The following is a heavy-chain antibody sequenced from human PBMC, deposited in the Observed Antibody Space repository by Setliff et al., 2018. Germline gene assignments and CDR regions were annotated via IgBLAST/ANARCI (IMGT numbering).Heavy chain of an antibody. D-gene: IGHD6-13*01. J-gene: IGHJ4*01. CDR3: ARVGSSSSPDY. CDR1: GFTFTSYS. Sequence: GESLKISCAASGFTFTSYSFNWVRQVPGKGLEWISYLSSTSETVYYADSVRGRFTISRDNAKNSLYLQMNSLRAEDTAVYYCARVGSSSSPDYWGQGTPVTVSS. CDR2: LSSTSETV. V-gene: IGHV3-48*01.